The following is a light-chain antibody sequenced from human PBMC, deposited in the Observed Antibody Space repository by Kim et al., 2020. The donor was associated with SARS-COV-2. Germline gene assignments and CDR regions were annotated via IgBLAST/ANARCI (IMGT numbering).Light chain of an antibody. CDR1: SGHSSYA. V-gene: IGLV4-69*01. Sequence: HPVLTQSPSASASLGASVKLTCTLSSGHSSYAIAWHQQQPEKGPRYLMKLNSDGSHSKGDGIPDRFSGSSSGAERYLTISSLQSEDEADYYCQTWGTGIRVFGGGTQLTVL. J-gene: IGLJ2*01. CDR3: QTWGTGIRV. CDR2: LNSDGSH.